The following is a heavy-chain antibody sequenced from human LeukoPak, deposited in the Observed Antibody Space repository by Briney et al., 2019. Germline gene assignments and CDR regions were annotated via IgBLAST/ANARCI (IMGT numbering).Heavy chain of an antibody. CDR1: GYTFTSYY. CDR3: ARAIVVVTAITGDAFDI. J-gene: IGHJ3*02. CDR2: IIPIFGTT. Sequence: ASVKVSCKASGYTFTSYYMHWVRRAPRQGLEWMGGIIPIFGTTNYAQKFQGRVTITADESTSTAYMELSSLRSEDTAVYYCARAIVVVTAITGDAFDIWGQGTMVTVSS. D-gene: IGHD2-21*02. V-gene: IGHV1-69*13.